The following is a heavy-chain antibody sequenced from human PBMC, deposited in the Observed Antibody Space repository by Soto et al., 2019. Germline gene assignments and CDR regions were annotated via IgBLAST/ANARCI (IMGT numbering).Heavy chain of an antibody. CDR2: ISPDGSNK. CDR3: ANPRSSLQWPPFDP. J-gene: IGHJ5*02. Sequence: QVKLVESGGGVVQPGRSLRLSCAASGFTFSSYGMHLVRQAPGKGLEWVAAISPDGSNKDYADSVKVRFTISRDNSKNTLYLQMNRLRVEDTAVYYFANPRSSLQWPPFDPWGHGTLVTVSS. V-gene: IGHV3-30*18. CDR1: GFTFSSYG. D-gene: IGHD6-19*01.